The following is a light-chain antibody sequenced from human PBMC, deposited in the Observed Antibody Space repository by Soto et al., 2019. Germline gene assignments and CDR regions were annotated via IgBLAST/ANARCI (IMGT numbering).Light chain of an antibody. CDR2: RNN. CDR3: VAWDDSLSAVV. Sequence: QSVLTQPPSASGTPGQRVTISCSGSSSNIGTNYVYWYQHLPGTAPKLLFYRNNQRPSGVPDRFSGSKSGTSASLAISGLRSEDEADYYCVAWDDSLSAVVFGGGTKLTVL. J-gene: IGLJ2*01. V-gene: IGLV1-47*01. CDR1: SSNIGTNY.